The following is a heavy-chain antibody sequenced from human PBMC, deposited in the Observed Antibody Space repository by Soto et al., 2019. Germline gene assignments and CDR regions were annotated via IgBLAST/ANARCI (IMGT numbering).Heavy chain of an antibody. CDR2: MNPNSGNT. CDR1: GYTFTDYD. CDR3: TRDSSTTNPV. D-gene: IGHD2-2*01. Sequence: QVQLVQSGAEVRRPGTSVMVSCKTSGYTFTDYDINWVRQATGQGLEWMGWMNPNSGNTGYAQTFQGRVSMTRNTATSTAYMELSSLRSDDTAIYYCTRDSSTTNPVWGQGTMVTVSS. J-gene: IGHJ3*01. V-gene: IGHV1-8*01.